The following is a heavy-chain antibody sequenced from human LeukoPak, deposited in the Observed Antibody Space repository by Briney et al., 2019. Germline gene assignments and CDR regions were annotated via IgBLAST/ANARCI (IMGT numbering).Heavy chain of an antibody. CDR2: IIPIFGTA. CDR3: ARDLTIFGVDPAYYFDY. J-gene: IGHJ4*02. V-gene: IGHV1-69*06. CDR1: GGTFSSYA. Sequence: SVKVSCKASGGTFSSYAISWVRQAPGQGLEWMGGIIPIFGTANYAQKFQGRVTITADKSTSTAYMELSSLRSEDTAVYYCARDLTIFGVDPAYYFDYWGQGTLVTVSS. D-gene: IGHD3-3*01.